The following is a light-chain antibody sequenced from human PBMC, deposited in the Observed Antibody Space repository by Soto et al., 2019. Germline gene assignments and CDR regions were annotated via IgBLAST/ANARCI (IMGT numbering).Light chain of an antibody. CDR2: EVT. Sequence: QSVLTQPPSASGSPGQSVTISCTGTSSDVGGHIYVSWYQQHPGKAPKLMIYEVTQRPSGVPDRFSGSKSGNTASLTVSGLQAEDEADYYCCSYAGNNNVFGTGTKLTVL. V-gene: IGLV2-8*01. J-gene: IGLJ1*01. CDR1: SSDVGGHIY. CDR3: CSYAGNNNV.